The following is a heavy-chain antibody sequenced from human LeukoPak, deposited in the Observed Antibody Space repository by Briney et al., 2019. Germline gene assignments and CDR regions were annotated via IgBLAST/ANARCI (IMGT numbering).Heavy chain of an antibody. CDR1: GYSFTSYL. CDR3: ARHSYYYDSSGYYGAEYFQH. V-gene: IGHV5-51*01. J-gene: IGHJ1*01. Sequence: GESLKISCKGSGYSFTSYLIGGVRQMPGKGLEWMGIIYPGDSDTRYSPSFQGQVTISADKSISTAYLQWSSLKDSDTAMYYCARHSYYYDSSGYYGAEYFQHWGQGTMVTVCS. D-gene: IGHD3-22*01. CDR2: IYPGDSDT.